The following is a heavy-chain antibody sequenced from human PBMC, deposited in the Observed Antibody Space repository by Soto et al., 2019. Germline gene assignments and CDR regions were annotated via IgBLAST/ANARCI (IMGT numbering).Heavy chain of an antibody. V-gene: IGHV3-23*01. CDR3: ARDPRYYYDSSGYYPDY. Sequence: GGSLRLSCAASGFTFSSYAMSWVRQAPGKGLEWVSAISGSGGSTYYADSVKGRFTISRDNSKNTLYLQMNSLRAEDTAVYYCARDPRYYYDSSGYYPDYWGQGTLVTVSS. D-gene: IGHD3-22*01. CDR2: ISGSGGST. CDR1: GFTFSSYA. J-gene: IGHJ4*02.